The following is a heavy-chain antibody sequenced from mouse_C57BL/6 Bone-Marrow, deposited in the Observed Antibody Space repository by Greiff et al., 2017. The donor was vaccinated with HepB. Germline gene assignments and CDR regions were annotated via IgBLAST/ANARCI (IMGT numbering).Heavy chain of an antibody. CDR2: INSDGGST. D-gene: IGHD1-1*01. V-gene: IGHV5-2*03. CDR3: ARRLLRTFDY. Sequence: EVKLVESGGGLVQPGESLKLSCESNEYEFPSHDMSWVRKTPEKRLELIAAINSDGGSTYYPDTMERRFNFSRDNTKKTLYLQMSSLRSEDTALYYCARRLLRTFDYWSQGTTLTVSS. CDR1: EYEFPSHD. J-gene: IGHJ2*01.